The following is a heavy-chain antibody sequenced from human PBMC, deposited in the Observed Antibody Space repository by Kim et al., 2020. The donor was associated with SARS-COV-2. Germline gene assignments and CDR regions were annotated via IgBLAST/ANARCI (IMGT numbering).Heavy chain of an antibody. D-gene: IGHD6-19*01. Sequence: SGPSFQGPVTISADKSISTAYLQWSSLKASDTAMYYCARQHSSGWHYFDYWGQGTLVTVSS. V-gene: IGHV5-51*01. CDR3: ARQHSSGWHYFDY. J-gene: IGHJ4*02.